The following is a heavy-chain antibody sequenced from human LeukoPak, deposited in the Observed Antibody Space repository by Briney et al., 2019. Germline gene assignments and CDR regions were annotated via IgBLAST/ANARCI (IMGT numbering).Heavy chain of an antibody. CDR3: ARAQGRGFDY. CDR1: GFTLSSSF. Sequence: GGSLRLSCAASGFTLSSSFLSWVRQAPGKGLEYVSVIYSGGTTYYADSVKGRFTISRDNSKNTVHLQMNSLRAEDTAVYYCARAQGRGFDYWGQGTLVTVSA. J-gene: IGHJ4*02. V-gene: IGHV3-66*01. CDR2: IYSGGTT.